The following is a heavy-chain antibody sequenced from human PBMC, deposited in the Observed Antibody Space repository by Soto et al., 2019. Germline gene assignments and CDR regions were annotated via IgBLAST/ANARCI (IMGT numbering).Heavy chain of an antibody. Sequence: ASVKVSCKASGYTFTNYAIDWVRQAPGQRLEWMGWINAGNGNTKYSQKFLGRVTITRDTSTSTAYMELRSLRSDDTAVYSRARYDDTVPTYWGQGTLVSDTS. CDR1: GYTFTNYA. J-gene: IGHJ4*02. CDR3: ARYDDTVPTY. D-gene: IGHD4-17*01. V-gene: IGHV1-3*01. CDR2: INAGNGNT.